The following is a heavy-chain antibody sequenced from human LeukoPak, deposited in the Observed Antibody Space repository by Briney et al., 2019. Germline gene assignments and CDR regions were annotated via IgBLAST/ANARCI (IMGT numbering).Heavy chain of an antibody. Sequence: GGSLRLSCAASGFTFSSYAMSWVRQAPGKGLEWVSAISGSGGSTYYADSVKGRFTIPRDNSKNTLYLQMNSLRAEDTAVYYCAKEWLWFGELLDERFDYWGQGTLVTVSS. CDR2: ISGSGGST. V-gene: IGHV3-23*01. CDR3: AKEWLWFGELLDERFDY. J-gene: IGHJ4*02. CDR1: GFTFSSYA. D-gene: IGHD3-10*01.